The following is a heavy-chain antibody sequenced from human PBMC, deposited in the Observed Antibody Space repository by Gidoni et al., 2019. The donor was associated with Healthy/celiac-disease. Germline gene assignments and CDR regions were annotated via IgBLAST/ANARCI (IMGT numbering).Heavy chain of an antibody. CDR1: GFTFSSYW. D-gene: IGHD3-9*01. V-gene: IGHV3-7*01. CDR3: ARDTEDRVLRYFYWLNAGYYYGMDV. Sequence: EVKLVESGGGLVQPGGSLRLSCAASGFTFSSYWMSWVRQAPGKGRAWVANIKQDGSAKDYVDSVKGRFTISRDNAKNSLSLQMNSLRADDTAVYYCARDTEDRVLRYFYWLNAGYYYGMDVWGQGTTVTVSS. J-gene: IGHJ6*02. CDR2: IKQDGSAK.